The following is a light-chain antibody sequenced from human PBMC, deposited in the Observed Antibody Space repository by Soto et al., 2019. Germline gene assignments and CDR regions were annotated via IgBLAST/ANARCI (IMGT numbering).Light chain of an antibody. Sequence: QSVLTQAPSLSGAPGQRVTISCTGSSSNIGAGYDVQWYQHLPGTAPKLLIHGNTNRPSGVPDRFSGSKSGTSASLAITALQAEDEGDYYCQSYDTTLSSWVFGGGTKVTVL. J-gene: IGLJ3*02. CDR2: GNT. CDR1: SSNIGAGYD. CDR3: QSYDTTLSSWV. V-gene: IGLV1-40*01.